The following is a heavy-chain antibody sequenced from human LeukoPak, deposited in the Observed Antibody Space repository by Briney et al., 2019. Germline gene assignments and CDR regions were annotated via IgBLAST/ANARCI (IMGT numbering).Heavy chain of an antibody. CDR2: ISFDGSGK. V-gene: IGHV3-30*03. CDR1: GFNFGSYA. D-gene: IGHD7-27*01. Sequence: PGGSLRLSCAASGFNFGSYAMHWVRQAPGKGLEWVAFISFDGSGKYYADSVKGRFTISRDNSKNTLYLQMNSLRAEDTAVYYCASPGSGRHNWGQGTLVTVSS. J-gene: IGHJ4*02. CDR3: ASPGSGRHN.